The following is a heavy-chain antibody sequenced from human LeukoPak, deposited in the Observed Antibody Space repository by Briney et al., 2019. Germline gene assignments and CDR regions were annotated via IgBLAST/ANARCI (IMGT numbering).Heavy chain of an antibody. CDR3: AKDATAVPGTVYMDV. Sequence: GGSLRLSCAASGFTFSSYEMNWVRQAPGKGLEWVSSISSSGSTIYYADSVKGRFTISRDNAKNSVYLQMTSLRAEDTALYYCAKDATAVPGTVYMDVWGKGTTVTISS. J-gene: IGHJ6*03. CDR1: GFTFSSYE. CDR2: ISSSGSTI. V-gene: IGHV3-48*03. D-gene: IGHD6-13*01.